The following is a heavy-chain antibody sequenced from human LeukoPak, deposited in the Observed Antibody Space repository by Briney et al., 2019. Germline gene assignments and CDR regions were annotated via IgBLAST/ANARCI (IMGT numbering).Heavy chain of an antibody. V-gene: IGHV3-7*01. J-gene: IGHJ6*03. Sequence: PGGSLRLSCAASGFTYSSYWMSWVRQAPGKGLEWVANIKQDGSEKYYVDSVKGRFTISRDNAKNSLYLQMNSLRAEDTAVYYCARARPYYGSGRGYYYYYMDVWGKGTTVTVSS. CDR2: IKQDGSEK. D-gene: IGHD3-10*01. CDR1: GFTYSSYW. CDR3: ARARPYYGSGRGYYYYYMDV.